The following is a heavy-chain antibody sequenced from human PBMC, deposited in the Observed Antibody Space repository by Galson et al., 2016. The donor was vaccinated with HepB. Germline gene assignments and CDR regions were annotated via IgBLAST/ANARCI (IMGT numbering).Heavy chain of an antibody. D-gene: IGHD5-12*01. CDR1: GDTFRISA. CDR2: IIPVFETP. J-gene: IGHJ6*02. CDR3: ARAHGGKDVWLRYGMDV. V-gene: IGHV1-69*01. Sequence: SCKASGDTFRISAINWVRQAPGQGLEWMGGIIPVFETPKYAPKFEGRVTITADESTSTAYMEVTSLTFDDTAVYYCARAHGGKDVWLRYGMDVWGQGTTVTVSS.